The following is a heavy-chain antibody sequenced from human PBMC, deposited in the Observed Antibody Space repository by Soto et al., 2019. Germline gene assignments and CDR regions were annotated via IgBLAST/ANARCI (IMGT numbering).Heavy chain of an antibody. CDR3: AKEVGYYGSGSYLDY. Sequence: GGSLRLSCAASGFTFDDYAMHWVRQAPGKGLEWVSGISWNSGSIGYADSVKGRFTISRDNAKNSLYLQMNSLRAEDTALYYCAKEVGYYGSGSYLDYWGQGTLVTVSS. J-gene: IGHJ4*02. V-gene: IGHV3-9*01. CDR1: GFTFDDYA. CDR2: ISWNSGSI. D-gene: IGHD3-10*01.